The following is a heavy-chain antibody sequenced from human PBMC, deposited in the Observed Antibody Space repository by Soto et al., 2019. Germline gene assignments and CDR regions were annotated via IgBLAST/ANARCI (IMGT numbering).Heavy chain of an antibody. V-gene: IGHV1-46*01. Sequence: ASVKVSCKASGYTFTSYYMHWVRQAPGQGLEWMGIINPSGGSTSYAQKFQGRVTITRDTSTSTVYMELSSLRSEDTAVYYCARDRKTGTTFLAFDYWGQGTLVTVSS. CDR2: INPSGGST. CDR3: ARDRKTGTTFLAFDY. D-gene: IGHD1-7*01. CDR1: GYTFTSYY. J-gene: IGHJ4*02.